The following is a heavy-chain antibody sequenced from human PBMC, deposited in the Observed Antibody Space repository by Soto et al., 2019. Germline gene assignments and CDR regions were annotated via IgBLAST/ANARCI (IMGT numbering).Heavy chain of an antibody. CDR3: PRAIDVLTAFYLDP. D-gene: IGHD3-3*02. V-gene: IGHV4-61*08. J-gene: IGHJ5*02. Sequence: PSETLSLTCTVSGGSISSGGYYWSWIRQHPGKGLEWIGYIYHSGSTSYNPFLKSRVTILVDTSRNQFSLKLSSVTAADTAVYHCPRAIDVLTAFYLDPWGQGHLVTVYS. CDR2: IYHSGST. CDR1: GGSISSGGYY.